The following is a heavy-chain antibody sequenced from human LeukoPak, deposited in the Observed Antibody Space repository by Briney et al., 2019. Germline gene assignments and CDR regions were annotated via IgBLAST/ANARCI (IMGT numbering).Heavy chain of an antibody. CDR1: GFIFGDYG. V-gene: IGHV3-49*04. CDR3: TRGYGDPQQDDY. J-gene: IGHJ4*02. CDR2: IRGKGYDGTI. D-gene: IGHD4-17*01. Sequence: GGSLRRSCTTSGFIFGDYGMSWVRQAPGKGLEWVGFIRGKGYDGTIEYAASVKGRLTISRDDSKSIAYLQMNSLKTEDTAVYYCTRGYGDPQQDDYWGQGTLVTVSS.